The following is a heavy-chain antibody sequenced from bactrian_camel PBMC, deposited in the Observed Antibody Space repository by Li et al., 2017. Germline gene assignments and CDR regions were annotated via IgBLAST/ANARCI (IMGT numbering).Heavy chain of an antibody. CDR2: IVNGGTT. Sequence: HVQLVESGGGLVQPGGSLRLSCAASGFAFGSYWMYWVRQAPGKGLEWVSIIVNGGTTLYADSVKGRFTISRDNAKNTVYLQMNSLKPEDTAMYYCAQRARLGTCLLSRADFGYWGQGTQVTVS. CDR3: AQRARLGTCLLSRADFGY. CDR1: GFAFGSYW. V-gene: IGHV3S1*01. J-gene: IGHJ6*01. D-gene: IGHD3*01.